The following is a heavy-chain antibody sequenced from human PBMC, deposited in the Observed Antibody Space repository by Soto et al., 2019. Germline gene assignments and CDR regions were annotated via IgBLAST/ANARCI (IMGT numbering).Heavy chain of an antibody. CDR2: INHSGST. CDR1: GGSFSGYY. CDR3: AREGYSSSTHHSKYVDY. D-gene: IGHD6-13*01. V-gene: IGHV4-34*01. Sequence: SATLSLTCAVYGGSFSGYYWSWIRQPPGKGLEWIGEINHSGSTNYNPSLKSRVTISVDTSKNQFSLQLNSVTPEDTAVYYCAREGYSSSTHHSKYVDYWGQGTLVTVSS. J-gene: IGHJ4*02.